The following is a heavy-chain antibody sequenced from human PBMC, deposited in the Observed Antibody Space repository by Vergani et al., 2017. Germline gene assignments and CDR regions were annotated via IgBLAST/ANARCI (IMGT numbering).Heavy chain of an antibody. CDR2: ISSSSSYI. J-gene: IGHJ4*02. V-gene: IGHV3-21*01. Sequence: EVQLVESGGGLVQPGRSLRLSCAASGFTFSSYSMNWVRQAPGKGLEWVSSISSSSSYIYYADSVKGRFTISRDNAKNSLYLQMNSLRAEDTAVYYCARDSRNDGYDSDYWGQGTLVTVSS. CDR3: ARDSRNDGYDSDY. D-gene: IGHD5-12*01. CDR1: GFTFSSYS.